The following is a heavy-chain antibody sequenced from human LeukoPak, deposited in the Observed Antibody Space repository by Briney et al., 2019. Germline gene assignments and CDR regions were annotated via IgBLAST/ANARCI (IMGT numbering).Heavy chain of an antibody. CDR1: GFTFSNYN. V-gene: IGHV3-21*01. Sequence: GGSLRLSCAASGFTFSNYNMNWVRQAPGKGLEWVSSISSSSSYITYADSVKGRFTISRDNAKNSLYLQMHSLRAEDTAVYYCARDSQAVGTDFDYWGQGTLVSVSS. CDR2: ISSSSSYI. CDR3: ARDSQAVGTDFDY. J-gene: IGHJ4*02. D-gene: IGHD6-13*01.